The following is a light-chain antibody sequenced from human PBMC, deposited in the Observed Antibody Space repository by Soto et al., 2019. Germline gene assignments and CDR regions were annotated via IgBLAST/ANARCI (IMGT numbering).Light chain of an antibody. Sequence: QSALTQPASVSGSPGQSITISCTGTSSDVGNYNYVSWYQQHPGKAPKLMIYEVNNRPSGVSNRFSGSKSGNTASLTISGLQAGDEADYYCISYTNNSTKVFGGGTQLTVL. CDR1: SSDVGNYNY. CDR3: ISYTNNSTKV. J-gene: IGLJ3*02. V-gene: IGLV2-14*01. CDR2: EVN.